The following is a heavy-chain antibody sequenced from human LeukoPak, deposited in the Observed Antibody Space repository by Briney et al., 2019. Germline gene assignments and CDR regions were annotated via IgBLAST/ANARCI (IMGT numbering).Heavy chain of an antibody. J-gene: IGHJ4*02. V-gene: IGHV4-34*01. Sequence: SETLSLTCAVYGGSFSGYYGSWIRQPPGKGLEWIGEINHSGSTNYNPSLKSRVTISVDTSKNQFSLKLSSVTAADTAVYYCARDPTWDYGGQGTLVTVSS. CDR2: INHSGST. CDR1: GGSFSGYY. CDR3: ARDPTWDY.